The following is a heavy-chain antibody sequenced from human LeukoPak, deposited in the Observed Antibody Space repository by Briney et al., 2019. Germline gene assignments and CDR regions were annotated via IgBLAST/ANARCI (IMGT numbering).Heavy chain of an antibody. D-gene: IGHD4-17*01. Sequence: ASVKVSCKASGYTFTSYGISWVRQAPGQGPEWMGWISAYNGNTNYAQKLQGRVTMTTDTSTSTAYMELRSLRSDDTAVYYCARDSGYGDLETFDPWGQGTLVTVSS. V-gene: IGHV1-18*01. J-gene: IGHJ5*02. CDR1: GYTFTSYG. CDR3: ARDSGYGDLETFDP. CDR2: ISAYNGNT.